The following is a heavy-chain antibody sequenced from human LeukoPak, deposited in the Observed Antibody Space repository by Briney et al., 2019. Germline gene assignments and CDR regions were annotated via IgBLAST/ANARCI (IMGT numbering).Heavy chain of an antibody. CDR2: INPNGDST. CDR1: AFTFSFFA. D-gene: IGHD1-26*01. Sequence: PGGSLRPSCAASAFTFSFFAVTWVRQAPGKGLDWVSTINPNGDSTYYADSVKGRFTISRDNLKNTLYLQMDSLRVEDTAIYYCARSYSGSRGAFDIWGQGTMVTVSP. J-gene: IGHJ3*02. CDR3: ARSYSGSRGAFDI. V-gene: IGHV3-23*01.